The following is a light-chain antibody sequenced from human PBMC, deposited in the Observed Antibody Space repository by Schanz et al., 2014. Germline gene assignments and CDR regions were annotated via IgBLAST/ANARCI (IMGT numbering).Light chain of an antibody. V-gene: IGLV1-40*01. J-gene: IGLJ2*01. Sequence: QSVLTQPPSFSFSPFPLFPLSCNGSTSNIFSGFQVHWYRQLPGSAPTLVIYANTIRPSGVPDRFSGSKSGTSASLAVTGLQTEDEAHYYCQSYDTSVSGRIFGGGTKLTV. CDR1: TSNIFSGFQ. CDR3: QSYDTSVSGRI. CDR2: ANT.